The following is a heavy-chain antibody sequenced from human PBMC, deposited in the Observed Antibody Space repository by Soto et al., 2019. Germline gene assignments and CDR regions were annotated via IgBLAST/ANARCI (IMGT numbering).Heavy chain of an antibody. CDR2: IIPIFGTA. Sequence: QVQLVQSGAEVKKPGSSVKVSCKASGGTFSSYAISWVRQAPGQGLEWMGGIIPIFGTANYAQKFQGRVTINADESTSTAYMELSSLRSEDTAVYYCVRTSNIVVVPAAPVDYYYYGMDVWGQGTTVTVSS. J-gene: IGHJ6*02. CDR1: GGTFSSYA. CDR3: VRTSNIVVVPAAPVDYYYYGMDV. D-gene: IGHD2-2*01. V-gene: IGHV1-69*01.